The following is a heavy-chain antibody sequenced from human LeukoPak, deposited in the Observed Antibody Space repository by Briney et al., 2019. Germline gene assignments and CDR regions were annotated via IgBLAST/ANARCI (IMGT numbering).Heavy chain of an antibody. V-gene: IGHV3-43*02. J-gene: IGHJ4*02. CDR2: ISGDGGST. CDR3: AKAEGGYCSSTSCPEINY. Sequence: PGGSLRLSCAASGFTFDDYAMHWVRQAPGKGLEWVSLISGDGGSTYYADSVKGRFTISRDNSKNSLYLQMNSLRTEDTALYYCAKAEGGYCSSTSCPEINYWGQGTLVTVSS. CDR1: GFTFDDYA. D-gene: IGHD2-2*01.